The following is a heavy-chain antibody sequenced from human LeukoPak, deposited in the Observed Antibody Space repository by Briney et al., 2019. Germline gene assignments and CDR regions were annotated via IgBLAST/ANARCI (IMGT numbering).Heavy chain of an antibody. CDR2: IRYDGSNK. CDR1: GFTFSSYG. J-gene: IGHJ6*03. Sequence: GGSLRLSCAASGFTFSSYGMHWVRQAPGKGLEWVAFIRYDGSNKYYADSVKGRFTISRDNSKNTLYLQMNSLRAEDTAVYYCARDRPTYYYGSGSYFYYYYMDVWGKGTTVTVSS. V-gene: IGHV3-30*02. CDR3: ARDRPTYYYGSGSYFYYYYMDV. D-gene: IGHD3-10*01.